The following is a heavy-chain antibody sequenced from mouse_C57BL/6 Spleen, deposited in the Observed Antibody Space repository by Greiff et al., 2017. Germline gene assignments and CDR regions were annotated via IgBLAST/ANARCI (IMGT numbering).Heavy chain of an antibody. Sequence: QVQLQQPGAELVKPGASVKLSCKASGYTFTSYWMHWVKQRPGQGLEWIGMIHPNSGSTNYNEKFKSKATLTVDKSSSTAYMQLSSLTSEESAVYYCARWIPYSVNSFSWGQGAPLSHSP. CDR2: IHPNSGST. CDR1: GYTFTSYW. J-gene: IGHJ2*01. D-gene: IGHD2-12*01. V-gene: IGHV1-64*01. CDR3: ARWIPYSVNSFS.